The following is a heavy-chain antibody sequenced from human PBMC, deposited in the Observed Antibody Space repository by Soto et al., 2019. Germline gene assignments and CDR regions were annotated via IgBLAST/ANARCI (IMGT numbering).Heavy chain of an antibody. CDR1: GFTFSSYG. CDR2: ISYDENNK. V-gene: IGHV3-30*18. D-gene: IGHD7-27*01. CDR3: AKVLTGDLDY. J-gene: IGHJ4*02. Sequence: GASLRLSCAASGFTFSSYGMNWVRQAPGKGLEWVAVISYDENNKYYADSVKGRFTISRDNSKNTLYLQMNSLRAEDTAVYYCAKVLTGDLDYWGQGTLVTVSS.